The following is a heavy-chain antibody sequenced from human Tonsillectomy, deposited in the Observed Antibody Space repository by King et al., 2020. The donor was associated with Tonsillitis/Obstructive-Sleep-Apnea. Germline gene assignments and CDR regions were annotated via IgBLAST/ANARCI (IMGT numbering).Heavy chain of an antibody. D-gene: IGHD6-19*01. CDR3: AAAPIGVAGELDY. V-gene: IGHV3-66*01. CDR2: IYSGGST. Sequence: DVQLVESGGGLVQPGGSLSLSCAASGFTVSSNYMSWVRQAPGKGLEWVSIIYSGGSTYYADSVKGRFTISRDNSKNTLYLQMNSLRAEDTGVYYCAAAPIGVAGELDYWGQGTLVTVSS. J-gene: IGHJ4*02. CDR1: GFTVSSNY.